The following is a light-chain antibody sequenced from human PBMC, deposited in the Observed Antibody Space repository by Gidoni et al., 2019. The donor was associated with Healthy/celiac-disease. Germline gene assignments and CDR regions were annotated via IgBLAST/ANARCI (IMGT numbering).Light chain of an antibody. CDR2: AAS. CDR1: QGISSY. Sequence: DIQMTQSPSSLSASVGDRVTITCRASQGISSYLAWYQQKPGKVPKLLIYAASTLQSGVPSRFSGSGSGTDFTLTISSLQPEDVATYYCQKYNSAPPYTFGQGTKLDIK. CDR3: QKYNSAPPYT. V-gene: IGKV1-27*01. J-gene: IGKJ2*01.